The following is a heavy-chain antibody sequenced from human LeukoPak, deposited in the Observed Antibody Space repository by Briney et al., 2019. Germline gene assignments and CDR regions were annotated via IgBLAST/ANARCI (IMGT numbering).Heavy chain of an antibody. CDR1: GFTFSSYA. D-gene: IGHD3-3*01. Sequence: GGSLRLSCAASGFTFSSYAMSWVRQAPGKGLEWVSAISGSGGSTYYADSAKGRFTISRDNSKNTLYLQMNSLRAEDTAVYYCAKVPSYDFWSGYTLDYWGQGTLVTVSS. CDR3: AKVPSYDFWSGYTLDY. J-gene: IGHJ4*02. V-gene: IGHV3-23*01. CDR2: ISGSGGST.